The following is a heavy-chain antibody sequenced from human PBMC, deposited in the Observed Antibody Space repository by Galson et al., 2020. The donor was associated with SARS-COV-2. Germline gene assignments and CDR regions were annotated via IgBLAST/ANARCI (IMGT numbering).Heavy chain of an antibody. J-gene: IGHJ6*02. D-gene: IGHD5-18*01. Sequence: NSGGSLRLSCAASGFPFSTYSMNWVRLAPGKGLEWVSSISTSSSYTYYADSVTGRFSISRDNPRNSLYLQMNSLRAEDTAVYYCARDEGIRGYNYGRLYYGLDVWGQGTTVPVSS. CDR1: GFPFSTYS. CDR2: ISTSSSYT. CDR3: ARDEGIRGYNYGRLYYGLDV. V-gene: IGHV3-21*01.